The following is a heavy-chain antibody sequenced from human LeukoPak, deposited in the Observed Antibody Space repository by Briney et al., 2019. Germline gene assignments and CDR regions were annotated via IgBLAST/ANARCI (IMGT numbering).Heavy chain of an antibody. Sequence: GGSLRLSCAASGFTFNSYSMTWVRQAPGKGLEWVSSISSSSSYIYYADSVKGRFTISRDNAKNSTYLQMNSLRAEDTAVYYCASLPTIFGVVPWFDPWGQGTLVTVSS. CDR2: ISSSSSYI. CDR1: GFTFNSYS. V-gene: IGHV3-21*01. CDR3: ASLPTIFGVVPWFDP. D-gene: IGHD3-3*01. J-gene: IGHJ5*02.